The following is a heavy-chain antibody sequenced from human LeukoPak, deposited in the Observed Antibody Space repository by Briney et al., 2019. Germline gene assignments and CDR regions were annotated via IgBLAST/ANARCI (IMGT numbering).Heavy chain of an antibody. CDR3: ARALPSSCYDC. CDR1: GGSISSSSYY. Sequence: SETLSLTCPVSGGSISSSSYYWGWIRQPPGKGLEWIGSIYYSGSTYYNPSLKSRVTISVDTSKNQFSLKLSSVTAADTAVYYCARALPSSCYDCWGQGTLVTVSS. J-gene: IGHJ4*02. CDR2: IYYSGST. V-gene: IGHV4-39*07. D-gene: IGHD2-15*01.